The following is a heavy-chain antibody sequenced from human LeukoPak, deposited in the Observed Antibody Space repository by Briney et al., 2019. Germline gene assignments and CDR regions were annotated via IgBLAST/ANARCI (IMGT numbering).Heavy chain of an antibody. CDR2: IWYDGSNK. CDR1: GFTFNSYG. J-gene: IGHJ4*02. D-gene: IGHD1-1*01. V-gene: IGHV3-33*06. Sequence: PGGSLRLSCAASGFTFNSYGMHWVRQAPGKGLEWVALIWYDGSNKYYADSVKGRFTISRDNSKNTLYLQMNSLRAEDTAVYYCAKGAIGEAVKLFFEDYWGQGTLVTVSS. CDR3: AKGAIGEAVKLFFEDY.